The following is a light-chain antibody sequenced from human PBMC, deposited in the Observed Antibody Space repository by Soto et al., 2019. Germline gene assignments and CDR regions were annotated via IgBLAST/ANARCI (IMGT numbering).Light chain of an antibody. CDR1: SSDVGGYNY. V-gene: IGLV2-14*01. J-gene: IGLJ3*02. CDR2: EVS. CDR3: SSYTSSNTWV. Sequence: QSALTQPASVSGSPGQSITISCTGTSSDVGGYNYVSWYQQHPGKVPRLMIYEVSNRPSGLSNRFSGSKSGNTASLTISGLKDEDEADSYCSSYTSSNTWVFGGGTQLTVL.